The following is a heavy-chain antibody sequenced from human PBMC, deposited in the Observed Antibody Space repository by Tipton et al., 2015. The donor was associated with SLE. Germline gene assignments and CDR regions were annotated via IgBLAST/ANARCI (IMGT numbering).Heavy chain of an antibody. CDR3: ARVAYDFWSGYGDYYYGMDV. D-gene: IGHD3-3*01. CDR1: GGSFSGYF. J-gene: IGHJ6*02. Sequence: TLSLTCVVYGGSFSGYFWSWIRQPPGKGLEWIGEINHGGSTNHNSSLKSRVTLSVDTSKSQFSLRLSSVTAADTGVYYCARVAYDFWSGYGDYYYGMDVWGQGTTVTVSS. CDR2: INHGGST. V-gene: IGHV4-34*01.